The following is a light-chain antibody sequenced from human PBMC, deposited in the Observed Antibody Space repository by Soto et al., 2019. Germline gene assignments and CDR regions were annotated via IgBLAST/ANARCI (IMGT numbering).Light chain of an antibody. J-gene: IGKJ1*01. Sequence: ELKMTQFPATLSVSVGERAILAFRASQSVSNTLAWYQQKPGQAPRLLIYGASTSATGMPGRFSGRGSGTDFAPTISSLQSEDCAIYYCQHYNNWLWTFGQGTKVEIK. V-gene: IGKV3-15*01. CDR3: QHYNNWLWT. CDR1: QSVSNT. CDR2: GAS.